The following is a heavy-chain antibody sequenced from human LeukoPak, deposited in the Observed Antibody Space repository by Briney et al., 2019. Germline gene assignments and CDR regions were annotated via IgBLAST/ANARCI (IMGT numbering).Heavy chain of an antibody. CDR3: ARGLGYRFGELYY. CDR1: GYTFTGYY. J-gene: IGHJ4*02. Sequence: ASVKVSCKASGYTFTGYYMHWVRQAPGQGLEWMGWINPNSGGTNYAQKFQGRVTMTRDTSISTAYMELSRLRSDDTAVYYCARGLGYRFGELYYWGQGTLVTVSS. D-gene: IGHD3-10*01. CDR2: INPNSGGT. V-gene: IGHV1-2*02.